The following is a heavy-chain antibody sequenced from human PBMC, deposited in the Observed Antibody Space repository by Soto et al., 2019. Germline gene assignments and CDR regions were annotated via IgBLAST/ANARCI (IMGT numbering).Heavy chain of an antibody. D-gene: IGHD2-2*01. V-gene: IGHV5-51*01. J-gene: IGHJ3*02. CDR3: ARQEGLVVPAAADAFDI. CDR1: GDSCTSYW. Sequence: GESLKISCKGSGDSCTSYWIGLVRQMPGKGLEWMGIIYPGDSDTRYSPSFQGQVTISADKSISTAYLQWSSLKASDTAMYYCARQEGLVVPAAADAFDIWGQGTMVTVSS. CDR2: IYPGDSDT.